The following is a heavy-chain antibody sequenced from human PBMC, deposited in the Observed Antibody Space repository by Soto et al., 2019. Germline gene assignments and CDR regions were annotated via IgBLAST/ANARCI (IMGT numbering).Heavy chain of an antibody. D-gene: IGHD3-3*01. CDR1: GFTVSNNY. J-gene: IGHJ3*02. V-gene: IGHV3-66*01. Sequence: EVQLVESGGGLVQPGGPLRLSCAASGFTVSNNYISWIRQAPGKGLEWVSVMYSGGLTYYADSVKGIFTISRDNSKNTLYLQMNSLRAEDTAVYYCARGFGQGGQFDIWGQGTMVTVSS. CDR3: ARGFGQGGQFDI. CDR2: MYSGGLT.